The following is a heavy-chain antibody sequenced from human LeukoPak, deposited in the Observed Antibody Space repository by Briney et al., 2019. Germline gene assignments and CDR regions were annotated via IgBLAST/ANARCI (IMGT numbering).Heavy chain of an antibody. V-gene: IGHV1-69*13. D-gene: IGHD3-22*01. CDR1: GGTFSSYA. J-gene: IGHJ4*02. Sequence: ASVKVSCKASGGTFSSYAISWVRQAPGQGLEWMGGIIPIFGTANYAQKFQGRVTITADESTSTAYKELSSLRSEDTAVYYCAPTNYDSSGSNDYWGQGTLVTVSS. CDR3: APTNYDSSGSNDY. CDR2: IIPIFGTA.